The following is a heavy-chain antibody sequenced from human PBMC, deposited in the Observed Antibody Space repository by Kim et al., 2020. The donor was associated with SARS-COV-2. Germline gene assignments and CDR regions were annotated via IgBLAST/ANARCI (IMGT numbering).Heavy chain of an antibody. D-gene: IGHD6-6*01. Sequence: NYAQKFQGRVTMTRDTSISTAYMGLSRLRSDDTAVYYCARDAIAARRFDPWGQGTLVTVSS. J-gene: IGHJ5*02. CDR3: ARDAIAARRFDP. V-gene: IGHV1-2*02.